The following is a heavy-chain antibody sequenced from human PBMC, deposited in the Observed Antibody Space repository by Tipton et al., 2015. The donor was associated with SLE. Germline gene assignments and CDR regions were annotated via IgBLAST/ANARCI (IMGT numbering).Heavy chain of an antibody. D-gene: IGHD6-13*01. CDR2: IYYSGST. Sequence: TLSLTCTVSGGSISSSSYYWGWIRQPPGKGLEWIGSIYYSGSTYYNPSFKSRVTISVDTSKNQFSLKLSSVTAADTAVYYCAGSSSWYPDYWGQGTLVTVSS. CDR1: GGSISSSSYY. CDR3: AGSSSWYPDY. V-gene: IGHV4-39*01. J-gene: IGHJ4*02.